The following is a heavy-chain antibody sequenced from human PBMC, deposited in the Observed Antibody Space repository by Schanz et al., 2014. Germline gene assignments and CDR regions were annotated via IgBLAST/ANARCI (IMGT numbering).Heavy chain of an antibody. CDR2: IGSSSSRI. Sequence: EVQLLESGGGLVQPGGSLRLSCLASGFAFSSYGMNWLRQAPGKGLEWISYIGSSSSRIDHADSVKGRFTISRDNSKNTLYLQMNSLRAEDTAVYYCAKVRYSSGWRGDYFDEWGQGTLVTVSS. CDR1: GFAFSSYG. D-gene: IGHD6-25*01. CDR3: AKVRYSSGWRGDYFDE. V-gene: IGHV3-48*01. J-gene: IGHJ4*02.